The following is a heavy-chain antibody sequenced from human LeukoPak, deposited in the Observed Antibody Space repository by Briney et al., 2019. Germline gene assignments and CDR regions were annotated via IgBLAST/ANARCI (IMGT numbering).Heavy chain of an antibody. CDR1: GYTFTNYG. CDR3: ARSHSGSLRAPFDY. CDR2: ISAYNGDT. Sequence: ASVKVSCKASGYTFTNYGLIWVRQAPGQGREWMGWISAYNGDTKYGQKFQGRVTMTTDKTTSTAHMELRNVRSDDTAVYYCARSHSGSLRAPFDYWGQGTLVTVSS. V-gene: IGHV1-18*01. D-gene: IGHD3-22*01. J-gene: IGHJ4*02.